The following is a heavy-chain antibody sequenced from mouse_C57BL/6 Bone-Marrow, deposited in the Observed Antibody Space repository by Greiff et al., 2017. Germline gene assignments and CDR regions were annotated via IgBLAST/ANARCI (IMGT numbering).Heavy chain of an antibody. Sequence: EVKLMEPGEGLVKPGASLKLSCAASGFTFSSYAMSWVRQTPEQRLEWVAYISSGGDYIYYADTVKGRFTFSRDNDRSTLYLQMRRLKSEDTAMCYCTRALGYPFAYWGQGTLGTVSA. CDR1: GFTFSSYA. J-gene: IGHJ3*01. CDR3: TRALGYPFAY. CDR2: ISSGGDYI. D-gene: IGHD2-2*01. V-gene: IGHV5-9-1*02.